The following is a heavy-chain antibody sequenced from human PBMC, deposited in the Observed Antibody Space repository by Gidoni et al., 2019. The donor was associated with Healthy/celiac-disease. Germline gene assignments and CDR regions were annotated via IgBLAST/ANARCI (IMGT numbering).Heavy chain of an antibody. V-gene: IGHV4-59*01. D-gene: IGHD6-19*01. CDR2: IYYSGST. Sequence: QVQLQESGPGLVKPSETLSLTCTVPGCPFSRYYWSWIRQPPGKGLEWIGYIYYSGSTNYNPSLKSRVTISVDTSKNQFSLKLSSVTAADTAVYYCARDLGVAGPPYWYFDLWGRGTLVTVSS. J-gene: IGHJ2*01. CDR3: ARDLGVAGPPYWYFDL. CDR1: GCPFSRYY.